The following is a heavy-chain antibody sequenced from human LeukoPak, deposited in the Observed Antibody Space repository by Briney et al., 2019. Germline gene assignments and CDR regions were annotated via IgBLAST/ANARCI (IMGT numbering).Heavy chain of an antibody. J-gene: IGHJ6*03. CDR2: ITSGTRT. CDR3: AKWIPRYCSSTSCSTYYYYYYMDV. D-gene: IGHD2-2*01. Sequence: GGTLRLSCVASGFTFSSHGMNWVRQAPGKGLEWVSGITSGTRTYYADSVKGRFAISRDNSKNTMYLQMNSLRAEDTAVYYCAKWIPRYCSSTSCSTYYYYYYMDVWGKGTTVTVSS. V-gene: IGHV3-23*01. CDR1: GFTFSSHG.